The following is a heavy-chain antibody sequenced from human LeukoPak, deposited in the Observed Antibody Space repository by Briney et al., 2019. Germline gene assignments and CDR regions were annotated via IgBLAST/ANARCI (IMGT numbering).Heavy chain of an antibody. J-gene: IGHJ4*02. CDR2: ISAYNGYT. CDR3: ARDGSAYYYDSSGYDY. D-gene: IGHD3-22*01. Sequence: ASVKVSCKASGYTFTSYGISWVRQAPGQGLEWMGWISAYNGYTNYAQKLQGRVTMTTDTSTSTAYMELRSLRSDDTAVYYCARDGSAYYYDSSGYDYWGQGTLVTVSS. V-gene: IGHV1-18*01. CDR1: GYTFTSYG.